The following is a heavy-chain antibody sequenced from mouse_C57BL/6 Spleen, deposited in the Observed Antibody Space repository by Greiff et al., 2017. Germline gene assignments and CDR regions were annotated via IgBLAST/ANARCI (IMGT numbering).Heavy chain of an antibody. V-gene: IGHV5-16*01. CDR3: AISYYGIAPFDY. CDR2: INYDGSST. CDR1: GFTFSDYY. J-gene: IGHJ2*01. D-gene: IGHD1-1*01. Sequence: EVQVVESEGGLVQPGSSMKLSCTASGFTFSDYYMAWVRQVPETGLEWVANINYDGSSTYYLDSLKSRFIISRDNAKNILYLQMSSLKSEDTATYYCAISYYGIAPFDYWGKGTTLTVSS.